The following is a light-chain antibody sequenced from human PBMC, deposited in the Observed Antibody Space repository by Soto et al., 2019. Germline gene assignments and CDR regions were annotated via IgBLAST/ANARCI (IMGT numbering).Light chain of an antibody. CDR1: QSVSSN. CDR3: QQYNNWLAWT. V-gene: IGKV3-15*01. CDR2: GAS. J-gene: IGKJ1*01. Sequence: EIVMTQSPATLSVSPRERDTLSCRASQSVSSNLAWYQQRPGQAPRLLIYGASTRAPGIPARFSGSGSGIEFTLTISSLQSEDFAVYYCQQYNNWLAWTFGQGTKVDIK.